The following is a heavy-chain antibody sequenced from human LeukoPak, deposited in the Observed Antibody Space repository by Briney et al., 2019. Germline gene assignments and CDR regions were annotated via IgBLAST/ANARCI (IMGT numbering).Heavy chain of an antibody. CDR3: VREGGYCSGDTCFKWFDT. Sequence: GGSLTLSCAASGLIVSSTYMNWVRQAPGKGLEWVSVTYNGGSTYYADSVTGRFSISRDNSKNTLNLQMNSLTVEDTAVYSCVREGGYCSGDTCFKWFDTWGQGILVTVSS. J-gene: IGHJ5*02. CDR1: GLIVSSTY. V-gene: IGHV3-53*01. CDR2: TYNGGST. D-gene: IGHD2-15*01.